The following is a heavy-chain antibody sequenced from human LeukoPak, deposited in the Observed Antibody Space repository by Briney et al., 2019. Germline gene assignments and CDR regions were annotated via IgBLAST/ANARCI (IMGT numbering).Heavy chain of an antibody. Sequence: ASAKVSCNASGYTFSSYYMHWVRQAPGQGLEWMGIINPSGGSTSYAQKFQGRVTMTRDTSTSTVYMELSSLRSEDTAVYYCARELAMTTVTHDFDYWGQGTLVTVSS. D-gene: IGHD4-17*01. CDR1: GYTFSSYY. V-gene: IGHV1-46*03. J-gene: IGHJ4*02. CDR2: INPSGGST. CDR3: ARELAMTTVTHDFDY.